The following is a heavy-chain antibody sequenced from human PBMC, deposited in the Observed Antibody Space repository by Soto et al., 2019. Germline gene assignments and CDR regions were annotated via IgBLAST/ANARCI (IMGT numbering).Heavy chain of an antibody. Sequence: SGPTLVNPTETLTLTCTVSGFSLSNARMGVSWIRQPPGKALEWLAHIFSNDEKSYSTSLKSRLTISKDTSKSQVVLTMTNMDPVDTATYYCARSPVSTYYDFWSGYYQDPDYFDYWGQGTLVTVSS. CDR3: ARSPVSTYYDFWSGYYQDPDYFDY. CDR1: GFSLSNARMG. D-gene: IGHD3-3*01. J-gene: IGHJ4*02. CDR2: IFSNDEK. V-gene: IGHV2-26*01.